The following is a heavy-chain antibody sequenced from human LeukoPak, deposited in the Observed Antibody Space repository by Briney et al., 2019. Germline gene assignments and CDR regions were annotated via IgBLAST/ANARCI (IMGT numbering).Heavy chain of an antibody. Sequence: SVKVSCKASGGTFSSYAISWVRQAPGQGLKWMGRIIPIFGTANYAQKFQGRVTITTDESTSTAYMELSSLRSEDTAVYYCARERPRKYCSGGSCPIDYWGQGTLVTVSS. V-gene: IGHV1-69*05. J-gene: IGHJ4*02. CDR1: GGTFSSYA. CDR3: ARERPRKYCSGGSCPIDY. CDR2: IIPIFGTA. D-gene: IGHD2-15*01.